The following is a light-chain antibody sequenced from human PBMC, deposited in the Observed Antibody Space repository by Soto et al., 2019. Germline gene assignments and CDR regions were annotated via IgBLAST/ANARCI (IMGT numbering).Light chain of an antibody. CDR3: SSYTNSNIVV. CDR1: SSDVGAYNY. Sequence: QSVLTQPASVSGSPGQSITISCTGTSSDVGAYNYVSWYQQHPGKAPKVLIYDVSNRPSGVSNRFSASKSGNTASLTISGLQAEDEADYYCSSYTNSNIVVFGGWTKLTVL. V-gene: IGLV2-14*01. CDR2: DVS. J-gene: IGLJ3*02.